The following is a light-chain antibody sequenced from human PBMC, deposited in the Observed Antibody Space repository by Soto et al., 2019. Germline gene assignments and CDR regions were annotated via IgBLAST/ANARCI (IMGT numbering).Light chain of an antibody. CDR1: QSVSSSY. V-gene: IGKV3-20*01. J-gene: IGKJ4*01. CDR3: QQYGSSTLT. CDR2: GPS. Sequence: EIVLTQSPGTLSLSPGERATLSCRASQSVSSSYLAWYQQKPGQAPRLLIYGPSSRATGIPDRFSGSGSGTDFTLTISRLEPEDFAVYYCQQYGSSTLTFRGGTTVDIX.